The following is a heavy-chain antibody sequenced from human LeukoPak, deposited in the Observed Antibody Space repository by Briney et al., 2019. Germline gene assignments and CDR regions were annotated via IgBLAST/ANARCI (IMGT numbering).Heavy chain of an antibody. V-gene: IGHV6-1*01. CDR3: TRQRSTSTDYYGMDV. CDR2: TYYRSKWNN. CDR1: GDTVSSNTAA. J-gene: IGHJ6*02. D-gene: IGHD6-6*01. Sequence: SQTLSLTCAISGDTVSSNTAARNWIRQSPSRGLEWLGRTYYRSKWNNDYAVSVQNRITINPDTSKNQLSLQLKSATPEDTAVYYCTRQRSTSTDYYGMDVWGQGTTVTVSS.